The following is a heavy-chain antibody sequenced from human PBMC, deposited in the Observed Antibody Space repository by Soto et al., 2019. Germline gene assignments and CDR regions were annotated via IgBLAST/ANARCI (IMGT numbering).Heavy chain of an antibody. Sequence: SETLSLTCTVSGGSISSYYWSWIRQPPGKGLEWIGYIYYSGSTNYNPSLKSRVTISVDTSKNQFSLKLSSVTAADTAVYYSARSLSYRLNWLAPPGKETRGIVS. D-gene: IGHD1-26*01. CDR1: GGSISSYY. J-gene: IGHJ5*02. V-gene: IGHV4-59*01. CDR3: ARSLSYRLNWLAP. CDR2: IYYSGST.